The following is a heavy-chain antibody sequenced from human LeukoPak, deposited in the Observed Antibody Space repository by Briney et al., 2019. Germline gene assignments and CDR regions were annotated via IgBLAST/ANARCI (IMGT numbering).Heavy chain of an antibody. J-gene: IGHJ4*02. CDR2: ISSDSNYI. CDR3: ARERFLYGDYSRFALFDY. V-gene: IGHV3-21*01. Sequence: PGGSLRLSCAASGFTFSSYSMNWVRQAPGKGLEWVSPISSDSNYIFYADSVQGRFTISRDNAENSLFLQMNSLRAEDTAVYYCARERFLYGDYSRFALFDYWGQGTLVTVSS. D-gene: IGHD4-17*01. CDR1: GFTFSSYS.